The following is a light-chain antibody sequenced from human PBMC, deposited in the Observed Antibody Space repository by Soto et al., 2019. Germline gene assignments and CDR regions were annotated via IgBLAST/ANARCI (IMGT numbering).Light chain of an antibody. CDR3: QSYDSSLSGRVV. CDR2: YNS. V-gene: IGLV1-40*01. CDR1: SSNIGANYD. Sequence: QSVLTQPPSVSGAPGQRVTISCTGSSSNIGANYDVHWYQQLPGTAPKLLIYYNSNRPSGVPDRFSGSKSGTSASLAITGLQAEDEADYYCQSYDSSLSGRVVFGGGTKLTVL. J-gene: IGLJ2*01.